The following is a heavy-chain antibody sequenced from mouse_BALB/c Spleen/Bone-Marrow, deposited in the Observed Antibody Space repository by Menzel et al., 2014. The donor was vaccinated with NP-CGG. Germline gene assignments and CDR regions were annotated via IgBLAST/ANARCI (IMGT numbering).Heavy chain of an antibody. CDR2: INPSNGGT. J-gene: IGHJ4*01. Sequence: VQLQESGAELVKPGASVKLSCKASGYTFTSYYIYWVKQRPGQGLEWIGEINPSNGGTNFNEEFKSKATLTVDKSSSTAYMQLSSLTSEDSAVYYCTRSRRAMDYWGQGTSVTVSS. CDR1: GYTFTSYY. V-gene: IGHV1S81*02. D-gene: IGHD2-12*01. CDR3: TRSRRAMDY.